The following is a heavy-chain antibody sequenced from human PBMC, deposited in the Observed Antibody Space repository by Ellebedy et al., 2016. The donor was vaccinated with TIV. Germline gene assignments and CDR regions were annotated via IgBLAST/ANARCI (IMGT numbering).Heavy chain of an antibody. J-gene: IGHJ4*02. CDR2: IQPDGNKK. V-gene: IGHV3-7*03. CDR3: ARLSSGTPSYFDS. D-gene: IGHD3-10*01. CDR1: GFTLSNDW. Sequence: PGGSLRLSCAGSGFTLSNDWVNWVRQAPGKGLAWVANIQPDGNKKHYADSVKGRFTVSRDNGKNSVYLQMNSLRVEDTAVYYCARLSSGTPSYFDSWGQGTLVTVSS.